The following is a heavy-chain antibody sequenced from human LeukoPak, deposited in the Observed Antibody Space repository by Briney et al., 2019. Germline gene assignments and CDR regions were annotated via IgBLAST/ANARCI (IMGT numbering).Heavy chain of an antibody. D-gene: IGHD2-2*01. V-gene: IGHV1-2*02. CDR3: ARDVGEYCSSTNCYASDY. CDR2: INPHSGGT. CDR1: GYTFTGYY. J-gene: IGHJ4*02. Sequence: ASVKVSCKASGYTFTGYYMHWVRQAPGQGLEWMGWINPHSGGTNYAQKFQGRVTMTRDTSISTAYMELSRLRSDDTAVYYCARDVGEYCSSTNCYASDYWGQGTLVTVSS.